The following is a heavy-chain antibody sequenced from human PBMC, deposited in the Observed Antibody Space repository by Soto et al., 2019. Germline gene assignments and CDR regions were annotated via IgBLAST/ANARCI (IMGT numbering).Heavy chain of an antibody. CDR1: GFTFSSYG. V-gene: IGHV3-33*01. Sequence: GGSLRLSCAASGFTFSSYGMHWVRQAPGKGLEWVAVIWYDGSNKYYADSVKGRFTISRDNSKNTLYLQMNSLRAEDTAVYYCARDLYYYDSSGYYDYGMDVWGQGTTVTVSS. D-gene: IGHD3-22*01. CDR2: IWYDGSNK. CDR3: ARDLYYYDSSGYYDYGMDV. J-gene: IGHJ6*02.